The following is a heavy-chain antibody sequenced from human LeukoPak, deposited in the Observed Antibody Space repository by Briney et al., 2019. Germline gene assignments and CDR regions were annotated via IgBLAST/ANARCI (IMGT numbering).Heavy chain of an antibody. D-gene: IGHD3-16*02. Sequence: PGGSLRLSCAASGFTFSSYSMNWVGQAPGKGLEWVSAISSSSSYIYYADSVKGRFTISRDNAKNSLYLQMNSLRAEDTAVYYCARDKEKDDYVWGSYREPSDYWGQGTLVTVSS. V-gene: IGHV3-21*01. CDR3: ARDKEKDDYVWGSYREPSDY. J-gene: IGHJ4*02. CDR1: GFTFSSYS. CDR2: ISSSSSYI.